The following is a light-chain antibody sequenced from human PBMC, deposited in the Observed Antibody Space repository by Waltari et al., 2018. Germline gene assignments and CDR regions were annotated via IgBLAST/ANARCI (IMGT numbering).Light chain of an antibody. V-gene: IGLV2-11*01. Sequence: QSALTQPPSVSGSPGQSVTISCTGTSTDVGGYNYVSWYQQHPGKAPKLMIYDFSKRPSGGPDRCVCAKTGNTASLTISGRQAEDEADYYCCSSAGSYTDVFGSGTKVTVL. CDR1: STDVGGYNY. CDR2: DFS. J-gene: IGLJ1*01. CDR3: CSSAGSYTDV.